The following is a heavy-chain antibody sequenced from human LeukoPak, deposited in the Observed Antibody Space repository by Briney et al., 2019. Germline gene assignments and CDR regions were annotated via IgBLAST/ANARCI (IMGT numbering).Heavy chain of an antibody. Sequence: SETLSLTCTVSGGSISSYYWSWIRQPPGKGLEWIGYIYTSGSTNYNPSLKSRVTISVDTSKNQFSLKLSSVTAADTAVYYCARRGITGTSHYYYYYMDVWGKGTTVTVSS. CDR2: IYTSGST. D-gene: IGHD1-20*01. J-gene: IGHJ6*03. V-gene: IGHV4-4*09. CDR3: ARRGITGTSHYYYYYMDV. CDR1: GGSISSYY.